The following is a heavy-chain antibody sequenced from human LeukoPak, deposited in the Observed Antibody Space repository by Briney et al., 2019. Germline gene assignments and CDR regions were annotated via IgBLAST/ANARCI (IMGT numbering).Heavy chain of an antibody. CDR1: GFTFSSYA. CDR2: ISGSRRST. CDR3: AKEDTIFGVVIPPFDY. J-gene: IGHJ4*02. Sequence: GGSVRLSCAASGFTFSSYAMRWVRPARGKGLEWVSAISGSRRSTYYADSVKRRCTISRDNAKNTLYLQINSLRAEDTAVDYCAKEDTIFGVVIPPFDYWGQGTLVTVSS. D-gene: IGHD3-3*01. V-gene: IGHV3-23*01.